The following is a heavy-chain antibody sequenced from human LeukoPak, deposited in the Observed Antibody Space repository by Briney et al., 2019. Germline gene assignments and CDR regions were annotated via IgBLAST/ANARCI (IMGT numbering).Heavy chain of an antibody. V-gene: IGHV3-11*04. CDR1: GPTFNNAW. CDR3: ASSTAFVY. Sequence: GGSVRLSCAACGPTFNNAWMSGLRRARERGLEWVSYFSGSGNNIYYAGSVKSRFTISRDNAKNLLYLEMNSLRTEDTAVYYWASSTAFVYWGRGSVVSVCS. CDR2: FSGSGNNI. J-gene: IGHJ4*02.